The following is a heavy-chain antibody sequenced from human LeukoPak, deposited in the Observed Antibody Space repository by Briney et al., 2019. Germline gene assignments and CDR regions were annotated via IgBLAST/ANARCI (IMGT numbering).Heavy chain of an antibody. J-gene: IGHJ4*02. Sequence: SVKVSRKASGGTFSSYAISWVRQAPGQGLEWMEGIIPIFGTANYAQKFQGRVTITADESTSTAYMELSSLRSEDTAVYYCAREGGDYKGYWGQGTLVTVSS. CDR1: GGTFSSYA. D-gene: IGHD4-17*01. V-gene: IGHV1-69*13. CDR3: AREGGDYKGY. CDR2: IIPIFGTA.